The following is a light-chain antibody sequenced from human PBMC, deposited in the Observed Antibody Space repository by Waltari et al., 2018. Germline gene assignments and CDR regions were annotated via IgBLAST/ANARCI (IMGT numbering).Light chain of an antibody. V-gene: IGLV3-1*01. Sequence: SYKLTQPPSVSVSPGQTASISCSGDNLGDKYTSWYQQKAGQSPVLVIYHDSRRPSGIPDRFSVSNSGNTASLTISGTQALYEADYYCLAWDSSTAVFGTGTKLTVL. CDR1: NLGDKY. J-gene: IGLJ1*01. CDR2: HDS. CDR3: LAWDSSTAV.